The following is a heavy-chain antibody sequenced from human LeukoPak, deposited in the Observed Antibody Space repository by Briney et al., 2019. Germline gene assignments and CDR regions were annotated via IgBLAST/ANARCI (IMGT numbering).Heavy chain of an antibody. D-gene: IGHD3-3*01. V-gene: IGHV1-46*01. Sequence: ASVKVSCEASGYTFTSYWIQWVRQAPGQGLEWMGLINPDGGSTAYAHRFQGRAIMTRDTSTSTAYMELRSLRSDDTAVYYCARGEGLRDTIFGVVIMGYYGMDVWGQGTTVTVSS. CDR1: GYTFTSYW. CDR3: ARGEGLRDTIFGVVIMGYYGMDV. CDR2: INPDGGST. J-gene: IGHJ6*02.